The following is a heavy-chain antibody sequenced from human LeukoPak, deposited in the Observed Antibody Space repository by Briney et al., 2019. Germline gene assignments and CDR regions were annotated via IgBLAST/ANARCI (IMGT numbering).Heavy chain of an antibody. CDR3: ARDRGVVDY. Sequence: SETLSLTCTVSGGSISSADYYWIWIRQPPGKGLEWIGYIYYSGSTNYNPSLKSRVTISVDTSKNQFSLKLSSVTAADTAVYYCARDRGVVDYWGQGTLVTVSS. V-gene: IGHV4-61*08. J-gene: IGHJ4*02. D-gene: IGHD2-2*01. CDR1: GGSISSADYY. CDR2: IYYSGST.